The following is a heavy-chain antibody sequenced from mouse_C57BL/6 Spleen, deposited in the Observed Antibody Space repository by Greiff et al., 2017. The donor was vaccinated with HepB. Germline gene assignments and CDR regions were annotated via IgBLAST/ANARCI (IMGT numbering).Heavy chain of an antibody. CDR1: GFNIKDYY. D-gene: IGHD2-4*01. CDR2: IDPEDGDT. CDR3: TTIYYDYDEGFAD. Sequence: EVQLQQSGAELVRPGASVKLSCTASGFNIKDYYMHWVKQRPEQGLEWIGRIDPEDGDTEYAPKFQGKATMTADTSSNTAYLQLSSLTSEDTAVYYCTTIYYDYDEGFADWGQGTLVTVSA. J-gene: IGHJ3*01. V-gene: IGHV14-1*01.